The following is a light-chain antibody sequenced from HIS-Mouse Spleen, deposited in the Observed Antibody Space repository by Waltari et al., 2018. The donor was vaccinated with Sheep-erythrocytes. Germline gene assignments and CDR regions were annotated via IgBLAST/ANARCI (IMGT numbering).Light chain of an antibody. CDR1: KLGDKY. J-gene: IGLJ2*01. CDR2: QGS. CDR3: QAWDSSIVV. V-gene: IGLV3-1*01. Sequence: SYELTQPPSVSVSPGQTASITCSGDKLGDKYACWYQQKPGQSPVLVIYQGSKRPSGSPGRLSGSNSGNTATLTISGTQAMDEADYYCQAWDSSIVVLGGGTKLTVL.